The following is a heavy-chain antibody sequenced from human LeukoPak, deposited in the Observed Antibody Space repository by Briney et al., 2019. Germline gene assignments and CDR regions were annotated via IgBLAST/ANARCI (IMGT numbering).Heavy chain of an antibody. V-gene: IGHV5-51*01. CDR1: GYTFTNHW. Sequence: GESLKISCKASGYTFTNHWIGWVRQMPGKGPEWMGIVYPADSDTRYSPSFQGQVTISADKSITTAYLQWSSLKASDTAMYYCARLRWDSSGYYFFDYWGQGTLVTVSS. D-gene: IGHD3-22*01. CDR3: ARLRWDSSGYYFFDY. CDR2: VYPADSDT. J-gene: IGHJ4*02.